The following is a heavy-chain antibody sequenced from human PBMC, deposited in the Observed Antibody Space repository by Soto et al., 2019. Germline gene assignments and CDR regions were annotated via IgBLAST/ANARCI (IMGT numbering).Heavy chain of an antibody. D-gene: IGHD3-22*01. J-gene: IGHJ5*02. Sequence: SVKVSCKASGGTFSSYTISWVRQAPGQGLEWMGRIIPILGIANYAQKFQGRVTITADKSTSTAYMELSSLRSKDTALYYCAREYYYDSSGYSNWFDPWGQGTLVTVSS. CDR3: AREYYYDSSGYSNWFDP. CDR1: GGTFSSYT. V-gene: IGHV1-69*04. CDR2: IIPILGIA.